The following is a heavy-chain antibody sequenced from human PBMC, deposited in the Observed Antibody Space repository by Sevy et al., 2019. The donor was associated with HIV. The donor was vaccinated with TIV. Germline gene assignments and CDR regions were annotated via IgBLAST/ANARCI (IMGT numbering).Heavy chain of an antibody. CDR1: GFTFSTHW. Sequence: GSLRLSCAASGFTFSTHWMSWVRQAPGKGLEGVANIKEDGSEKYYVDSVKGRFTISRDNAKNSLFLQMNSLRAEDTAVYYCAKDVYWGQGTLVTVSS. CDR2: IKEDGSEK. V-gene: IGHV3-7*03. J-gene: IGHJ4*02. CDR3: AKDVY.